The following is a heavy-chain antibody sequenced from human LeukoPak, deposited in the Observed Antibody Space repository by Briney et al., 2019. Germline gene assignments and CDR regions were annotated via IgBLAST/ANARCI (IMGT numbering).Heavy chain of an antibody. J-gene: IGHJ4*02. CDR1: GFTFSSSA. D-gene: IGHD2-15*01. V-gene: IGHV3-23*01. CDR2: ISNNGGYT. CDR3: AKQLGYCSDGSCYFPY. Sequence: GGSLRLSCAASGFTFSSSAMSWVRQAPGKGLEWVSAISNNGGYTYYADSVQGRFTISRDNSKSTLCLQMNSLRAEDTAVHYCAKQLGYCSDGSCYFPYWGQGTLVTVSS.